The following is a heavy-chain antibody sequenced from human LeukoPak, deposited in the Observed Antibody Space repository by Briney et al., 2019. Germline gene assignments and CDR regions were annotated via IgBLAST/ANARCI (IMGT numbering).Heavy chain of an antibody. CDR1: GFTFSSFA. J-gene: IGHJ4*02. D-gene: IGHD4-17*01. V-gene: IGHV3-23*01. CDR3: AKARSSTVNTSFDC. Sequence: GGSLRLSCAASGFTFSSFAMTWVRQAPGEGLEWVSTISSSGGTTYYADSVKGRFTISRDNSKNTLYLQMNSLRAKDTAVYYCAKARSSTVNTSFDCWGKGALVT. CDR2: ISSSGGTT.